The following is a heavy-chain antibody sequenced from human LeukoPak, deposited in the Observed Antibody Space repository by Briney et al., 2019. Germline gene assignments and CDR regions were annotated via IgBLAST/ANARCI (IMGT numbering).Heavy chain of an antibody. V-gene: IGHV3-21*01. CDR2: ISSSSSYI. J-gene: IGHJ4*02. D-gene: IGHD6-19*01. CDR1: GFTFISYS. CDR3: ARDEGDYSSGLDY. Sequence: GGSLRLSCAASGFTFISYSMNWVRQAPGKGLEWVSSISSSSSYIYYADSVKGRFTISRDNAKNSLYLQMNSLRAEDTAVYYCARDEGDYSSGLDYWGQGTLVTVSS.